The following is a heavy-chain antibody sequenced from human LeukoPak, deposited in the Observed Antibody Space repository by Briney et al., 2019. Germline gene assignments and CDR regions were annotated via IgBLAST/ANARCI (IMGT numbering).Heavy chain of an antibody. V-gene: IGHV4-59*08. D-gene: IGHD4-17*01. CDR3: ARHDAYADAFDI. CDR1: GGSISTYY. J-gene: IGHJ3*02. CDR2: IYHSGTT. Sequence: SETLSLTCSVSGGSISTYYRTWIRQPPGKGLEWIGYIYHSGTTNYNPSLKSRVTISVDTSKNQFSLKLSSVTAADTAVYYCARHDAYADAFDIWGQGTMVTVSS.